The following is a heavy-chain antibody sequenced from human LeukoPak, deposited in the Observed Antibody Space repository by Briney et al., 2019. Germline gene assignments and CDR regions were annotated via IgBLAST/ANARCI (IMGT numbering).Heavy chain of an antibody. D-gene: IGHD2-21*02. J-gene: IGHJ3*02. V-gene: IGHV1-3*01. CDR3: ARWPGMVTSGDYAFDI. Sequence: ASVKVSCKASGYTFTSYAMHWVRQAPGQRLEWMGWINAGNGNTKYSQKFQGRVTITRGTSASTAYMEMSSLRSEDTAVYYCARWPGMVTSGDYAFDIWGQGTMVTVSS. CDR1: GYTFTSYA. CDR2: INAGNGNT.